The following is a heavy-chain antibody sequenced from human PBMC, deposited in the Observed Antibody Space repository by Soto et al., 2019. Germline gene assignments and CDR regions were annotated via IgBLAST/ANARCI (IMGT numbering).Heavy chain of an antibody. CDR3: ATGRGGAFDI. CDR1: GYFLSKIS. D-gene: IGHD3-16*01. CDR2: FLPEDGET. J-gene: IGHJ3*02. Sequence: ASVKVSCKVSGYFLSKISMHWVRQGPGKGLEWMGGFLPEDGETIYAQRFQGRVSMTEDISTDIAYMELNSLRFEDTAVFYCATGRGGAFDIWGQGTVVTVS. V-gene: IGHV1-24*01.